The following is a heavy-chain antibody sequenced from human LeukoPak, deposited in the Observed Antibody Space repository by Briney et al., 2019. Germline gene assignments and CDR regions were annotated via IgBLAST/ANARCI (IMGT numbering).Heavy chain of an antibody. CDR2: IRNAGDGYTT. J-gene: IGHJ4*02. D-gene: IGHD3-10*02. CDR3: ARLCWGNQLAGFDS. CDR1: GFSLSDHY. V-gene: IGHV3-72*01. Sequence: GGSLRLSCAASGFSLSDHYMDWVRQAPGQGPELIGHIRNAGDGYTTEYAASVKGRFTVSRDDSKNSLYLQMNSLRAEDTAVYYCARLCWGNQLAGFDSWGQGTLVTVSS.